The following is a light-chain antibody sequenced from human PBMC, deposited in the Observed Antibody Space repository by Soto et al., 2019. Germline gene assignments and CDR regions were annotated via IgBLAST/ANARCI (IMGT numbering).Light chain of an antibody. Sequence: DIQMTQSPSTLSASVGDRVTITCRASQSISSWLAWYQQKPGKAPKVLIYKASGLEGGVPSRFSGSGSGTEFTLTISSLQPDDFATYYCQQYNSYPLAFGGGTKVEIK. CDR2: KAS. V-gene: IGKV1-5*03. CDR1: QSISSW. J-gene: IGKJ4*01. CDR3: QQYNSYPLA.